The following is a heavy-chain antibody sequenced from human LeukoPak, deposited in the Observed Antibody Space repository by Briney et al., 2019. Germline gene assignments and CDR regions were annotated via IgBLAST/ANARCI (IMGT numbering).Heavy chain of an antibody. CDR3: ARVRVSGSENWFDP. D-gene: IGHD3-10*01. CDR1: GFTVSSNY. J-gene: IGHJ5*02. CDR2: IYSGGST. Sequence: GGSLRLSCAASGFTVSSNYMSWVRQAPGKGLEWVSVIYSGGSTYYADSVKGRFTISRDNSKNTLYLQVNSLRAEDTAVYYCARVRVSGSENWFDPWGQGTLVTVSS. V-gene: IGHV3-66*01.